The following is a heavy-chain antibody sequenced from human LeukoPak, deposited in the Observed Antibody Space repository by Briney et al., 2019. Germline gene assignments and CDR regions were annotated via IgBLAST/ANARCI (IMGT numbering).Heavy chain of an antibody. V-gene: IGHV4-30-2*01. J-gene: IGHJ3*02. CDR1: GGSISSGGYS. Sequence: SETLSLTCAVSGGSISSGGYSWSWIRQPPGKGLEWIGYIYHSGSTYYNPSLKSLVTISVDRSKNQFSLKLSSVTAADTAVYYCARGITMIVSSAFDIWGQGTMVTVSS. CDR2: IYHSGST. CDR3: ARGITMIVSSAFDI. D-gene: IGHD3-22*01.